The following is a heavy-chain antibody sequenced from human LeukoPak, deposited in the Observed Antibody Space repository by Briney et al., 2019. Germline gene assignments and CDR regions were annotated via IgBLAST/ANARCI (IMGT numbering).Heavy chain of an antibody. D-gene: IGHD2-21*01. CDR2: IYYSGST. V-gene: IGHV4-59*01. CDR1: GGSLSSNY. CDR3: ASSKFRSTFDY. J-gene: IGHJ4*02. Sequence: SETLSLTCTLSGGSLSSNYWSWIRQPPGKGLEWIGYIYYSGSTNYNPSLKRRITISVDTSKTQFSLKLSSVTAADTAVYYCASSKFRSTFDYWGQGTLVTVSS.